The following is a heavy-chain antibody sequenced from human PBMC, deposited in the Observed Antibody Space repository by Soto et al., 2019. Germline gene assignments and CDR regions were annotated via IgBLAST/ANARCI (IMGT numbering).Heavy chain of an antibody. CDR1: GFTFTNLW. Sequence: EVQLVESGGGLVQPGGSLRLSCAASGFTFTNLWIYWVRQTPEKGLVWVAGINGDGTITAYADSVKGRFTISRDNAKSTLYLQMNSLTIEDTALYYCVRDLRWGQGTLVTVSS. CDR3: VRDLR. J-gene: IGHJ1*01. CDR2: INGDGTIT. V-gene: IGHV3-74*01.